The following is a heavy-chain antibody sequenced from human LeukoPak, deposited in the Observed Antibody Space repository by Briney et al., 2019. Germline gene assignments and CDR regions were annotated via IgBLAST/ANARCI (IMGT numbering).Heavy chain of an antibody. D-gene: IGHD2-15*01. J-gene: IGHJ6*03. CDR1: GGSISSYY. CDR3: TGVVPSFYYMGV. Sequence: SETLSLTCTVSGGSISSYYWSWIRQPAGKGLEWIGYIYTSGSTNYNPSLKSRVTISVDTSKNQFSLKLSSVTAADTAVYYCTGVVPSFYYMGVWGKGTTVTVSS. V-gene: IGHV4-4*09. CDR2: IYTSGST.